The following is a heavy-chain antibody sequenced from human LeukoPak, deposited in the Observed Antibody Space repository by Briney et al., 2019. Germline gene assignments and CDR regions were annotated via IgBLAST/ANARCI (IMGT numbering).Heavy chain of an antibody. Sequence: QSGGSLRLSCAPSGFTFSSCAMSWVRQAPGKGLEWVSSISGSGGSTCSADSVKGLFTISRDNSKNTLYLQMNSLRAGDTAVYYCAKEGNEIYTYGLFDSWGQGTLVTVSS. J-gene: IGHJ4*02. CDR1: GFTFSSCA. CDR3: AKEGNEIYTYGLFDS. D-gene: IGHD5-18*01. V-gene: IGHV3-23*01. CDR2: ISGSGGST.